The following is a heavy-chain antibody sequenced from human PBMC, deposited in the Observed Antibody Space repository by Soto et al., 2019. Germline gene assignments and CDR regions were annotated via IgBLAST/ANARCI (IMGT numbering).Heavy chain of an antibody. CDR2: ISAYNGNT. J-gene: IGHJ6*02. CDR1: GYTFTSYG. Sequence: ASVKVSCKASGYTFTSYGISWVRQAPGQGLEWMGWISAYNGNTNYAQKLQGRVTMTTDTSTSTAYMELRSLRSDDTAVYYCARDQDIVVVPAAMSIHYYYYYGMDVWGQGTTVTVSS. V-gene: IGHV1-18*01. D-gene: IGHD2-2*01. CDR3: ARDQDIVVVPAAMSIHYYYYYGMDV.